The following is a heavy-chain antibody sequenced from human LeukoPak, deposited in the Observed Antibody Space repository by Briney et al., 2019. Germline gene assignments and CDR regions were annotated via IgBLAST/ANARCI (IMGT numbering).Heavy chain of an antibody. J-gene: IGHJ5*02. Sequence: GGSLRLSCAASGFTFSSYSMNWVRQAPGKGLEWVSSISSSSSYIYYADSVKGRFTISRDNAKNSLYLQMNSLRAEDTAVYYCARVTGGSGSLVWFDPWGQGTQVTVSS. CDR2: ISSSSSYI. CDR1: GFTFSSYS. D-gene: IGHD3-10*01. V-gene: IGHV3-21*01. CDR3: ARVTGGSGSLVWFDP.